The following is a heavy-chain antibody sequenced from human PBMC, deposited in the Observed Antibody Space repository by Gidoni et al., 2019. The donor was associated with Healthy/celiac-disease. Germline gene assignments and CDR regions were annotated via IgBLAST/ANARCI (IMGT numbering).Heavy chain of an antibody. Sequence: EVQLLESGGGLVQPGGSLRLSCAASAFPFSSSAMSWVRQAPGKGLEWVSAISGSGGSTYYADSVKGRFTISRDNSKNTLYLQMNSLRAEDTAVYYCAKDYSGYDYVDNYWGQGTLVTVSS. V-gene: IGHV3-23*01. CDR3: AKDYSGYDYVDNY. J-gene: IGHJ4*02. CDR1: AFPFSSSA. CDR2: ISGSGGST. D-gene: IGHD5-12*01.